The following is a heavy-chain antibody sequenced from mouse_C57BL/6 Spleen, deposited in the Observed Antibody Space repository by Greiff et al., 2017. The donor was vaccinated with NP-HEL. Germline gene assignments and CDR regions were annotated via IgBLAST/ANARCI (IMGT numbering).Heavy chain of an antibody. V-gene: IGHV1-52*01. J-gene: IGHJ4*01. D-gene: IGHD2-4*01. CDR2: IDPSDSET. Sequence: QVQLQQPGAELVRPGSSVKLSCKASGYTFTSYWMHWVKQRPIQGLEWIGNIDPSDSETHYNQKFKDKATLTVDKSSSTAYMQLSSLTSEDSAVYYCAYYDYDEEGLYAMDYWGQGTSVTVSS. CDR1: GYTFTSYW. CDR3: AYYDYDEEGLYAMDY.